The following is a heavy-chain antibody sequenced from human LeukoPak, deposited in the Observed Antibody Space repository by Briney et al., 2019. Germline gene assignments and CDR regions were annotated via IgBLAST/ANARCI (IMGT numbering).Heavy chain of an antibody. CDR1: GGSITSYY. V-gene: IGHV4-4*07. CDR2: IYISGTT. Sequence: SETLSLTCTVSGGSITSYYWNWIRQPAGKGLEWIGRIYISGTTHYNPSLKSRVTMSVDSSRRQFSLKLRSVTAADTAMYYCARDPFKSSFDSWGQGTLVTVSS. CDR3: ARDPFKSSFDS. J-gene: IGHJ4*02. D-gene: IGHD1-26*01.